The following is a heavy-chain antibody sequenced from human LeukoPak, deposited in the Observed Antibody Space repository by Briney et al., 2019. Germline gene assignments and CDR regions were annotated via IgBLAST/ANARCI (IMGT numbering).Heavy chain of an antibody. Sequence: PSETLSLTCTVSGGSISSYYWSWIRQPPGKGLEWIGYIYYSGSTNYNPSLKSRVTISVDTSKSQFSLKLSSVTAADTAVYYCARGGTIFGVVNGFDYWGQGTLVTVSS. V-gene: IGHV4-59*01. CDR2: IYYSGST. CDR1: GGSISSYY. D-gene: IGHD3-3*01. J-gene: IGHJ4*02. CDR3: ARGGTIFGVVNGFDY.